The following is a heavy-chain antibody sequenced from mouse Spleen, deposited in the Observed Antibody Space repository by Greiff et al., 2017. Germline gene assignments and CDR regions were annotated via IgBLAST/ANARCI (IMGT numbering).Heavy chain of an antibody. V-gene: IGHV3-6*01. Sequence: EVQLQESGPGLVKPSQSLSLTCSVTGYSITSGYYWNWIRQFPGNKLEWMGYISYDGSNNYNPSLKNRISITRDTSKNQFFLKLNSVTTEDTATYYCARDDGYDRGFAYWGQGTLVTVSA. J-gene: IGHJ3*01. CDR2: ISYDGSN. D-gene: IGHD2-2*01. CDR1: GYSITSGYY. CDR3: ARDDGYDRGFAY.